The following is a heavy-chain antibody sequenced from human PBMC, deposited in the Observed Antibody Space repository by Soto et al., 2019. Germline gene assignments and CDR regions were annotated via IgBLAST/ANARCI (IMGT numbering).Heavy chain of an antibody. D-gene: IGHD1-26*01. CDR2: TYYRSKWYK. J-gene: IGHJ5*02. V-gene: IGHV6-1*01. CDR1: GNSVSSNSAA. Sequence: QTLSLTCTISGNSVSSNSAACNWIRQSPSRGLEWLGRTYYRSKWYKEYAPSVKSRITINPDTSKNQFSLQLNSVSPEDTAVYYCARTIGWLDPWGQGTLVTVSS. CDR3: ARTIGWLDP.